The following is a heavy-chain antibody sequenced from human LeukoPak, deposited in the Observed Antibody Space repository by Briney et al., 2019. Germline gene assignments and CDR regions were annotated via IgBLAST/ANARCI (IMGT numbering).Heavy chain of an antibody. V-gene: IGHV4-59*01. J-gene: IGHJ4*02. Sequence: SETLSLTCTVSGGSISNYYWSWIRQPPGKGLEWIGYIYYSGSTDYNPSLKSRVTISIDTSKKQFSLKLSSVTAADTAVYYCARDWGFGDPFDYWGQGTLVTVSS. CDR2: IYYSGST. CDR3: ARDWGFGDPFDY. D-gene: IGHD3-10*01. CDR1: GGSISNYY.